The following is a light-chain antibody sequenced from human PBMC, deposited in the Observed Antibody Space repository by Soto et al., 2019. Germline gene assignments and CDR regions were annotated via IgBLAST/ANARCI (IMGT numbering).Light chain of an antibody. J-gene: IGKJ2*01. V-gene: IGKV3-20*01. CDR3: QQYGSSSYT. Sequence: EIVLTQSPGTLSLSPGERATLSCRASQSVSSNYLAWYQQKPGQAPSLIIFGASSRATDIPGRFSGSGSGTDFTLTISSLEPEDFAVYYCQQYGSSSYTFGQGTKLQIK. CDR2: GAS. CDR1: QSVSSNY.